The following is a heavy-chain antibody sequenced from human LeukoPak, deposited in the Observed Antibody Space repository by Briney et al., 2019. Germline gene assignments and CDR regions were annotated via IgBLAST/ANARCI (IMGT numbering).Heavy chain of an antibody. J-gene: IGHJ4*02. Sequence: ASVKVSCKASGYTFTSYYMHWVRQAPGQGLEWMGIINPSGGSTSYAQKFQGRVTMTTDTSTSTAYMELRSLRSDDTAVYYCARDESFDYWGQGTLVTVSS. CDR3: ARDESFDY. V-gene: IGHV1-46*01. CDR1: GYTFTSYY. CDR2: INPSGGST.